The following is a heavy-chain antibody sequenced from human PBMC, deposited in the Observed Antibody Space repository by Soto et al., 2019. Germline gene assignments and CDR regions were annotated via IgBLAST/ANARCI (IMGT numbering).Heavy chain of an antibody. CDR1: GYTFTGYY. D-gene: IGHD3-10*01. J-gene: IGHJ6*02. V-gene: IGHV1-2*02. CDR2: INPNSGGT. Sequence: ASVKVSCKASGYTFTGYYMHWVRQAPGQGLEWMGWINPNSGGTNYAQKFQGRVTMPRDTSISTAYMELSRLRYDDTAVYYCAFSYYYGSGSYYKSISGGMDVWGQGTTVTVSS. CDR3: AFSYYYGSGSYYKSISGGMDV.